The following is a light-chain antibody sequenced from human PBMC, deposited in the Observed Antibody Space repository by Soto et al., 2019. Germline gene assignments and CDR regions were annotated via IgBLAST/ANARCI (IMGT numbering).Light chain of an antibody. CDR3: EQYNNWPPT. J-gene: IGKJ1*01. V-gene: IGKV3-15*01. CDR2: GAS. CDR1: QSISSK. Sequence: EIVMTQSPATLSVSPGEKATLSCRASQSISSKLAWYKQKPGQAPRLLIYGASTGATGIPGRFSGSESGKEFTLTISSLQSEDFQIYYCEQYNNWPPTFGQGTKVEIK.